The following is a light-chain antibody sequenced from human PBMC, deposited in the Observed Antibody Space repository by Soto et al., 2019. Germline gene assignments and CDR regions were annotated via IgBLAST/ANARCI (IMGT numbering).Light chain of an antibody. CDR3: CSYAGISTWV. CDR2: EGS. J-gene: IGLJ3*02. Sequence: QSALTQPASVSGSPGQSITISCTGTSSDVGSSNLVSWYQQHPGKAPKLMIYEGSKRPSGVSDRFSGSKTGNTASLTISGLQAEDEGDYYCCSYAGISTWVFGGGTKLTVL. V-gene: IGLV2-23*01. CDR1: SSDVGSSNL.